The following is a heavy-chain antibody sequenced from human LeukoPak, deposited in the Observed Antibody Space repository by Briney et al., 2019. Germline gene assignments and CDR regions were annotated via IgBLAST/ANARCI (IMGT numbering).Heavy chain of an antibody. V-gene: IGHV5-51*01. CDR2: IYPDDSDT. J-gene: IGHJ4*02. Sequence: GESLKISCKGSGYSFADYWIAWVRQVPGQGLEWMGIIYPDDSDTRYSPSFLGQVTISADKSISTAYLQWSSLKASDTAMYYCARPVEMATSPFDYWGQGTLVTVSS. CDR1: GYSFADYW. D-gene: IGHD5-24*01. CDR3: ARPVEMATSPFDY.